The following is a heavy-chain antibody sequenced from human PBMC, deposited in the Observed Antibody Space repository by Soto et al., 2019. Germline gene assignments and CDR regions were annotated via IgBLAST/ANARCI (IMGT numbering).Heavy chain of an antibody. CDR1: GFTFSSYG. D-gene: IGHD1-26*01. J-gene: IGHJ3*02. CDR2: IWYDGSNK. Sequence: QVQLVESGGGVVQPGRSLRLSCAASGFTFSSYGMHWVRQAPGKGLEWVAVIWYDGSNKYYADSVKGRFTISRDNSKNTLYLQMNSPRAEDTAVYYCARDRGGEWELLYAFDIWGQGTMVTVSS. V-gene: IGHV3-33*01. CDR3: ARDRGGEWELLYAFDI.